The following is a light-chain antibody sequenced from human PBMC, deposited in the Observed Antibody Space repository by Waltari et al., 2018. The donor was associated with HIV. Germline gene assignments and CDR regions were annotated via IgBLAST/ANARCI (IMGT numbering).Light chain of an antibody. CDR1: QAISNS. CDR3: QQYYTTPYT. J-gene: IGKJ2*01. CDR2: AAS. Sequence: DIQMTQSPSSLSASVGDRVTITCRASQAISNSLAWYQQKPGKAPNLLLSAASRLATGVPPTFSGRRSGADFTLTINNLQPEDFATYYCQQYYTTPYTFGQGTKLEMK. V-gene: IGKV1-NL1*01.